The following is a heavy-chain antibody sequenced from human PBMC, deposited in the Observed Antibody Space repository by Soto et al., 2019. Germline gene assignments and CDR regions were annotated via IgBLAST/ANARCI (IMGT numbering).Heavy chain of an antibody. Sequence: EVQLVESGGGLVQPGGSLRLSCAASGFTVSSNYMSWVRQAPGKGLEWVSVIYSGGSTYYADSVKGRFTISRDNSKNPLYLKMNSRRAEDRVVYYWGRGGYFSGGSCYNFDYGGQEPLVTVSS. J-gene: IGHJ4*02. D-gene: IGHD2-15*01. CDR3: GRGGYFSGGSCYNFDY. V-gene: IGHV3-66*01. CDR1: GFTVSSNY. CDR2: IYSGGST.